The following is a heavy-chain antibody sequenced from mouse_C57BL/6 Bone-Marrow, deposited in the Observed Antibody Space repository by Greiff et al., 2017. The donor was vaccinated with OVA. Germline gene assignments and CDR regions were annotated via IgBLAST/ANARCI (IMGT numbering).Heavy chain of an antibody. Sequence: QVQLQQPGAELVRPGTSVKLSCKASGYTFTSYWMHWVKQRPGQGLEWIGVIDPSDSYTNYNQKFKGKATLTVDTSSSTAYMQLSSLTSEDSAVYYCARGGPWRFAYWGQGTLVTVSA. V-gene: IGHV1-59*01. CDR2: IDPSDSYT. CDR3: ARGGPWRFAY. J-gene: IGHJ3*01. CDR1: GYTFTSYW.